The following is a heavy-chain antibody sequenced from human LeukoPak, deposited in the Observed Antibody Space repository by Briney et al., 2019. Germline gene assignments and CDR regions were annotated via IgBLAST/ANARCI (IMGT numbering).Heavy chain of an antibody. D-gene: IGHD5-12*01. V-gene: IGHV3-30*02. Sequence: PGGSLRLSCAASGFPFNSYGMHWVRQAPGKGLQWVAYIRYDGSVEYYADSVKGRFTISRDNSKNTLYLQMNSLRAEDTAVYYCARYSGYDFAGIYYDLPGDAFDIWGQGTMVTVSS. CDR2: IRYDGSVE. J-gene: IGHJ3*02. CDR1: GFPFNSYG. CDR3: ARYSGYDFAGIYYDLPGDAFDI.